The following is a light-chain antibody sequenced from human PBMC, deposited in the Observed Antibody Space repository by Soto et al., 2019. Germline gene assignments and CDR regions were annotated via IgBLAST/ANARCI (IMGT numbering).Light chain of an antibody. CDR3: QQFGDSLT. V-gene: IGKV3-20*01. Sequence: EIVLTQSPGTLSLSPGERATLSCRASQSVSSSYLAWYQQKRGQAPRLLIYGASSRATGIPDRFRGSGSGTDVTLTITRLEPEDLAVYDCQQFGDSLTVGGGTMVEIK. CDR1: QSVSSSY. J-gene: IGKJ4*02. CDR2: GAS.